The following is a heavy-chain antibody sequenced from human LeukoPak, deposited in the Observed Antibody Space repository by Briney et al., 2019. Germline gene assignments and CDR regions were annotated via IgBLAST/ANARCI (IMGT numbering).Heavy chain of an antibody. J-gene: IGHJ3*01. CDR3: ARDRAYGGYPPDAFDV. CDR1: GFTFSSYW. CDR2: IKQDGSEK. Sequence: GGSLRLSCAASGFTFSSYWMSWVRQAPGKGLEWVANIKQDGSEKYYVDSVKGRFTISRDNAKNSLYLQMNSLRAEDTAVYYCARDRAYGGYPPDAFDVWGQGTMVTVSS. D-gene: IGHD4-17*01. V-gene: IGHV3-7*01.